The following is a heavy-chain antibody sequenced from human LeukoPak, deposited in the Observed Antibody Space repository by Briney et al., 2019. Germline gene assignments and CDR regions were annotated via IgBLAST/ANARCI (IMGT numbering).Heavy chain of an antibody. CDR1: GFTFSDYY. Sequence: GGSLRLSCAASGFTFSDYYMSWIRQAPGKGLEWVSYISSSGSTIYYADSVKGRFTISRDNAKNSLYLQMSSLRAEDTAVYYCARSVVAWYSKKPDHAFDIWGQGTMVTVSS. D-gene: IGHD2-15*01. V-gene: IGHV3-11*04. CDR3: ARSVVAWYSKKPDHAFDI. CDR2: ISSSGSTI. J-gene: IGHJ3*02.